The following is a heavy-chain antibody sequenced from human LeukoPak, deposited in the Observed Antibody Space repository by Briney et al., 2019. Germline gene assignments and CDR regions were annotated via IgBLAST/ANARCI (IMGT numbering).Heavy chain of an antibody. V-gene: IGHV3-7*01. Sequence: PSETLSLTCTVSGYSISSGYYWGWVRQAPGKGLEWVANINQDGGEKYYVDSAKGRFTISRDNAKNSLYLQMNSLRAEDTAVYYCARDPAGAYVVDYWGQGTLVTVSS. CDR1: GYSISSGYY. CDR2: INQDGGEK. CDR3: ARDPAGAYVVDY. J-gene: IGHJ4*02. D-gene: IGHD4-17*01.